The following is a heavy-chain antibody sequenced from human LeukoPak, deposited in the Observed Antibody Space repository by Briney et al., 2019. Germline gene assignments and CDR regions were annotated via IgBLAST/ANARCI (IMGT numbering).Heavy chain of an antibody. CDR2: ISSSSSTI. CDR3: ARDLGSSWYNWFDP. V-gene: IGHV3-48*04. J-gene: IGHJ5*02. D-gene: IGHD6-13*01. Sequence: GGSLRLSCAASGFTFSSYSMNWVRQAPGKGLEWVSYISSSSSTIYYADSVKGRFTISRDNAKNSLYLQMNSLRAEDTAVYYCARDLGSSWYNWFDPWGQGTLVTVSS. CDR1: GFTFSSYS.